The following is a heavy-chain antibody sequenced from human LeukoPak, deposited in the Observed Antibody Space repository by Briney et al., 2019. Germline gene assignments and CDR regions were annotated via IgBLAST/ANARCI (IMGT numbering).Heavy chain of an antibody. CDR1: GDTLSELP. Sequence: VGPVKVSCKVSGDTLSELPMHWVRQAPAKGLEWMGGFDPEDGETLYAQKFQGRVSMTEDTSTDTAYMELRTLRSDGTAVYYCATSTTRFGSGSPGDFDYWGQGTLVTVSS. D-gene: IGHD3-10*01. J-gene: IGHJ4*02. V-gene: IGHV1-24*01. CDR3: ATSTTRFGSGSPGDFDY. CDR2: FDPEDGET.